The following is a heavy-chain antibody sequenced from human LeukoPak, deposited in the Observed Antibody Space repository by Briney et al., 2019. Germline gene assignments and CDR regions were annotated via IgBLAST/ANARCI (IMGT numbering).Heavy chain of an antibody. CDR2: INWNGGST. V-gene: IGHV3-20*04. J-gene: IGHJ4*02. CDR1: RFTFNHYG. Sequence: GGSLRLSCAASRFTFNHYGMSWVRQAPGKGLGWVSGINWNGGSTAYADSVRGRFTISRDNAKNSLYLQMNSLRAEDTAFYYCARNFGGGDRSGPFYWGQGTLVTVSS. CDR3: ARNFGGGDRSGPFY. D-gene: IGHD3-22*01.